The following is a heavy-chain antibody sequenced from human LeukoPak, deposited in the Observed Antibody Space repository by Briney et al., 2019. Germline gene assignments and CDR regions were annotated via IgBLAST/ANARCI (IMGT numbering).Heavy chain of an antibody. Sequence: GGSLRPSCAASGFTFSSYAMHWVRQAPGKGLEYVSAISSNGDSTYYANSVKGRFTISRDNSKNTLYLQMGSLRAEDMAVYYCARVGHYYDSSGSTDDYWGQGTLVTVSS. CDR3: ARVGHYYDSSGSTDDY. V-gene: IGHV3-64*01. D-gene: IGHD3-22*01. CDR1: GFTFSSYA. J-gene: IGHJ4*02. CDR2: ISSNGDST.